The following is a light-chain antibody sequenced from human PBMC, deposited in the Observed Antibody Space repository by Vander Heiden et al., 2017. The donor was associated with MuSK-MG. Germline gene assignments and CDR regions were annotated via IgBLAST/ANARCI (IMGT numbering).Light chain of an antibody. V-gene: IGLV1-40*01. CDR2: GNN. CDR1: SSNIGAGYD. J-gene: IGLJ2*01. Sequence: QFVLTQPPSVSGATGQRVTISCTGISSNIGAGYDVHWYQQLPATAPKLLIYGNNNRPSGVPERVSGSKSGTSASLAITGLQPEEEADYYCQSYDSRLSGYVIFGGGTKLTVL. CDR3: QSYDSRLSGYVI.